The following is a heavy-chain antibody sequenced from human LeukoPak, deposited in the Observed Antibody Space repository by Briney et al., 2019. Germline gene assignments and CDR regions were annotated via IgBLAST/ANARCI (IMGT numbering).Heavy chain of an antibody. J-gene: IGHJ4*02. CDR1: GGSISSSDYY. Sequence: PSETLSPTCTVSGGSISSSDYYWGWIRQPPGKGLEWIGIIYYTGRTYYNPSLKSRLTISVDTSKNQFSLKLSSVTAADTAVYYCAGRRAYCGGDCYSNWGQGALVTVSS. CDR3: AGRRAYCGGDCYSN. V-gene: IGHV4-39*01. D-gene: IGHD2-21*02. CDR2: IYYTGRT.